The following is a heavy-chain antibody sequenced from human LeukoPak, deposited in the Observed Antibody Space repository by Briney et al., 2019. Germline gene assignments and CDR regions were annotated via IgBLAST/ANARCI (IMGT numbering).Heavy chain of an antibody. CDR1: GFTFSSYA. CDR3: AEDSDQDSSSWYLPVYTGPTGFDP. J-gene: IGHJ5*02. CDR2: ISGSGGST. D-gene: IGHD6-13*01. Sequence: PGGSLRLSCAASGFTFSSYAMSWVRQAPGKGLEGVSAISGSGGSTYYAYSVKGRFTISRDNSKNTLDLQMNSLRAADTAVYYCAEDSDQDSSSWYLPVYTGPTGFDPWGQGTLVTVSS. V-gene: IGHV3-23*01.